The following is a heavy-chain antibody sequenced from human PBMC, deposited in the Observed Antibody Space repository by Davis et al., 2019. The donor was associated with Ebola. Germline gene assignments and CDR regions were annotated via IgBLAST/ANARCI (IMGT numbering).Heavy chain of an antibody. CDR3: AREYSGYNYFDY. CDR1: GYTFTSYG. V-gene: IGHV1-18*01. J-gene: IGHJ4*02. Sequence: ASVKVSCKPSGYTFTSYGITWVRQAPGQGLEWMGWISPYNGNTNYAEKFRGRVTVTTDTSTSTAYMELRSLRSDDTAVYYCAREYSGYNYFDYWGQGTLVTVSS. CDR2: ISPYNGNT. D-gene: IGHD5-12*01.